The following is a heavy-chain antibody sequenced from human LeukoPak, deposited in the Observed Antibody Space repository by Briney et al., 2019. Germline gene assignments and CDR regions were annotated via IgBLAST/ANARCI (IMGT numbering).Heavy chain of an antibody. J-gene: IGHJ6*02. CDR1: GGSISSGGHY. V-gene: IGHV4-31*03. Sequence: SETLSLTCTVSGGSISSGGHYWSWVRQHPGKGLEWIGYIYYSGNTYYNPSLKSRVTMSVDTSKNHFSLNLTSVTAADTAVYYCARDGSGSHYNGMDVWGQGLTVTVSS. CDR3: ARDGSGSHYNGMDV. CDR2: IYYSGNT. D-gene: IGHD3-10*01.